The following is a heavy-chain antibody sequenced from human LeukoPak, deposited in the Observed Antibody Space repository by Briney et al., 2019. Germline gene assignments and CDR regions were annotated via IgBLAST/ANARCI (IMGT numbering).Heavy chain of an antibody. D-gene: IGHD2-2*01. Sequence: PGGSLRLSCAASGFTFSGSAMHWVHQASGKGLEWVGRIRSKANSYATAYAASVKGRFTISRDDSKNTAYLQMNSLKTEDTAVYYCTRPAANNWFDPWGQGTLVTVSS. CDR2: IRSKANSYAT. J-gene: IGHJ5*02. CDR3: TRPAANNWFDP. V-gene: IGHV3-73*01. CDR1: GFTFSGSA.